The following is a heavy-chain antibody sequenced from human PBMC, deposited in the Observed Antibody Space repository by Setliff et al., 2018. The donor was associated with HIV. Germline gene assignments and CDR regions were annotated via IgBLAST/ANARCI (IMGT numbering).Heavy chain of an antibody. V-gene: IGHV1-2*06. J-gene: IGHJ4*02. CDR1: GYTFTGYY. D-gene: IGHD6-13*01. CDR3: ARDRIAAAGTLMGY. CDR2: INPNSGGT. Sequence: ASVKVSCKASGYTFTGYYMHWVRQAPGQGLEWMGRINPNSGGTNYAQKFQGRVTMTRDTSISTAYMELSRLGSDDTAVYYCARDRIAAAGTLMGYWGQGTLVTVSS.